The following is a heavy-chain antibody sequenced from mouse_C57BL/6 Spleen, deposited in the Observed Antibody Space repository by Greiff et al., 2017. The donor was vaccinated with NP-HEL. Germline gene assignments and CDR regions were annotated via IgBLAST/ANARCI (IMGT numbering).Heavy chain of an antibody. J-gene: IGHJ2*01. CDR1: GYTFTSYW. Sequence: VQLRQPGAELVRPGSSVKLSCKASGYTFTSYWMHWVKQRPIQGLEWIGNIDPSDSETHYNQKFKDKATLTVDKSSSTAYMQLSSLTSEDSAVYYCARDRYGRACDYWGQGTTLTVSS. CDR2: IDPSDSET. CDR3: ARDRYGRACDY. D-gene: IGHD1-1*01. V-gene: IGHV1-52*01.